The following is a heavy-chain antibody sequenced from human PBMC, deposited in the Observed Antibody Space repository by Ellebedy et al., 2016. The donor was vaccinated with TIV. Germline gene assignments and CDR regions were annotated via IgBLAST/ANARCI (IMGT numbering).Heavy chain of an antibody. J-gene: IGHJ4*02. CDR2: IYNSGST. CDR3: ATQSMVTYAIIN. D-gene: IGHD2-21*02. CDR1: GGSINSSY. Sequence: MPSETLSLTCTVSGGSINSSYWTWIRQPPGKGLEWIGYIYNSGSTKYNPSLKSRVTISADTSKSQFSLRLSSVTAADTAVYYCATQSMVTYAIINWGQGTLVTVSS. V-gene: IGHV4-59*08.